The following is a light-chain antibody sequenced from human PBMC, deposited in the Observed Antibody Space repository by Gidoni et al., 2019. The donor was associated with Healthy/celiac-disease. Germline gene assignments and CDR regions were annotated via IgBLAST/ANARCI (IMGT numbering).Light chain of an antibody. J-gene: IGLJ3*02. CDR2: GKN. Sequence: SSELTQEPAVSVALGQTVRITCHGDSLRSYYASWYQQKPGQAPVLVIYGKNNRPSGIPDRFSGSSSGTTASLTITGAQAEDEADYYCNSRDSSGNYVVFGGGTELTVL. CDR1: SLRSYY. V-gene: IGLV3-19*01. CDR3: NSRDSSGNYVV.